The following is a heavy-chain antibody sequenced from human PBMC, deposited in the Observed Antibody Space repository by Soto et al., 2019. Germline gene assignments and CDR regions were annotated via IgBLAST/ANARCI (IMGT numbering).Heavy chain of an antibody. D-gene: IGHD6-13*01. CDR2: IYYSGST. CDR3: ARHGNIAAPPYYYYYMDV. Sequence: QVQLQESGPGLVKPSETLSLTCTVSGGSISSYYWSWIRQPPGKGLEWIGYIYYSGSTNYNPSLKSRVTISVDTSKNQFSLKLSSVTAADTAVYYCARHGNIAAPPYYYYYMDVWGKGTTVTVSS. V-gene: IGHV4-59*08. J-gene: IGHJ6*03. CDR1: GGSISSYY.